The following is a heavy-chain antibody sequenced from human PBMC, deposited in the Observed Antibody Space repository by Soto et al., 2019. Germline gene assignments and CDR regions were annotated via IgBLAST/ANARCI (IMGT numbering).Heavy chain of an antibody. CDR3: ARAFLSVVPSGRGWFDP. J-gene: IGHJ5*02. CDR2: IYYSGST. CDR1: GGSVSSGSYY. V-gene: IGHV4-61*01. Sequence: SETLSLTCTVSGGSVSSGSYYWSWIRQPPGKGLEWIGYIYYSGSTNYNPSLKSRVTISVDTSKNQFSLKLSSVTAADTAVYYCARAFLSVVPSGRGWFDPWGQGTLVTVSS. D-gene: IGHD1-26*01.